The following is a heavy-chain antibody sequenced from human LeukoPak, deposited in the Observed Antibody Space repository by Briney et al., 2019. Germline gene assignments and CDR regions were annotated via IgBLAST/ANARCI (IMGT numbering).Heavy chain of an antibody. V-gene: IGHV3-23*01. J-gene: IGHJ4*02. CDR1: GFTFSSYA. CDR2: ISSSGGST. CDR3: AKYSYYYYGSGSYYDY. Sequence: GGSLRLSCAASGFTFSSYAMSWVRQAPGKGLEWVSGISSSGGSTVYADSVKGRFTISRDNSKNTLYLQMNSLRAEDTAVYYCAKYSYYYYGSGSYYDYWGQGTLVTVSS. D-gene: IGHD3-10*01.